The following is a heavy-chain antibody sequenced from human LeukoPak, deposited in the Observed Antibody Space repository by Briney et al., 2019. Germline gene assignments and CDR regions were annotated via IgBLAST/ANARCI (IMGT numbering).Heavy chain of an antibody. CDR2: IIPIFGTA. J-gene: IGHJ4*02. CDR1: GGTFSSYA. V-gene: IGHV1-69*05. CDR3: ATHEYNIAVAGTGNLDY. Sequence: SVKVSCKASGGTFSSYAISWVRQAPGQGLGWMGGIIPIFGTANYAQKFQGRVTITTDESTSTAYMELSSLRSEDTAVYYCATHEYNIAVAGTGNLDYWGQGTLVTVSS. D-gene: IGHD6-19*01.